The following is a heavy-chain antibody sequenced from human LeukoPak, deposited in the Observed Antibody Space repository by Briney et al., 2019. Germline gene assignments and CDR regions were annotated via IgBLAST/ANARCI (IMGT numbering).Heavy chain of an antibody. D-gene: IGHD1-26*01. CDR3: ATSIVGALNWFDP. CDR1: GYTFTDYY. J-gene: IGHJ5*02. Sequence: GASVKISCKASGYTFTDYYMHWVQQAPGKGLEWMGRVDPEDGETIYAEKFQGRVTITADTSTDTAYMELSSLRSEDTAVYYCATSIVGALNWFDPWGQGTLVTVSS. V-gene: IGHV1-69-2*01. CDR2: VDPEDGET.